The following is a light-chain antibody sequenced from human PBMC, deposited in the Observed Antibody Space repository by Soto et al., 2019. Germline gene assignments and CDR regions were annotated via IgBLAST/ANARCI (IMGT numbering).Light chain of an antibody. Sequence: QSALTQPPSVSGAPGQRVTISCSGSSSNIGSSSVNWYQQLPGTAPKLLIYSNRQRPSGVPDRFSGSKSGTSASLAISGLQSEDEADYYCAAWDDSLNVVFGGGTKLTVL. CDR3: AAWDDSLNVV. V-gene: IGLV1-44*01. CDR2: SNR. CDR1: SSNIGSSS. J-gene: IGLJ2*01.